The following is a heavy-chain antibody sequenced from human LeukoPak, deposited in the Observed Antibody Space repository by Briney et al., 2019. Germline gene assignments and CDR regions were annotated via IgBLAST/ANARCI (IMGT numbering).Heavy chain of an antibody. V-gene: IGHV1-69*02. Sequence: GASVKVSCKASGGTFSRYTISWVRQAPGQGLEWMGRIIPILGIANYAQKFQGRVTIAADKSTSTAYMELSSLRSEDTAVYYCARGGVAVDGPFDYWGQGTLVTVSS. J-gene: IGHJ4*02. CDR2: IIPILGIA. CDR1: GGTFSRYT. D-gene: IGHD6-19*01. CDR3: ARGGVAVDGPFDY.